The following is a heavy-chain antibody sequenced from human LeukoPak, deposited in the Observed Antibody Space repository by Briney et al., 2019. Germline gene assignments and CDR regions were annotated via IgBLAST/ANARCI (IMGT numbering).Heavy chain of an antibody. J-gene: IGHJ4*02. V-gene: IGHV3-7*01. Sequence: GGSLRLSCVASGFTFSSYWMSWVRQAPGKGLEWVANMKQDGSEKNYVDSVKGRFTISRDNAKNSLFLQMNSLRAEDTAVYYCTRVSKYGQNLDYWGQGTLVTVSS. D-gene: IGHD2/OR15-2a*01. CDR1: GFTFSSYW. CDR3: TRVSKYGQNLDY. CDR2: MKQDGSEK.